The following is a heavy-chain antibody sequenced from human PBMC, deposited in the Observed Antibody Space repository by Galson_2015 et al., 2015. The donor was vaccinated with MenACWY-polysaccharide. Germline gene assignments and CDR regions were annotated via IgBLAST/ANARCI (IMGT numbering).Heavy chain of an antibody. CDR3: AKDIEVGATTYNFDY. V-gene: IGHV3-9*01. D-gene: IGHD1-26*01. CDR2: ISWYSGSI. CDR1: GFTFDDYV. J-gene: IGHJ4*02. Sequence: SLRLSCEASGFTFDDYVMHWVRQAPGQGLEWVSGISWYSGSIGYADSVKGRFTISRDNAKNSLYLQMNSLRAEDTALYYCAKDIEVGATTYNFDYWGQGTLVTVSS.